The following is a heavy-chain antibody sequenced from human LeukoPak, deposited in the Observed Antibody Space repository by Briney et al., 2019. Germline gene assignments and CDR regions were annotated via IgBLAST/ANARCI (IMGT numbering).Heavy chain of an antibody. CDR1: GGTFSSYA. CDR2: IIPILGIA. Sequence: SVKVSCKASGGTFSSYAISWVRQAPGQGLEWMGRIIPILGIANYAQKFQGRVTITADKSTSTAYMELSSLRSEDTAVYYCARREGGKSGGSYYYYYYYGMDVWGQGTTVTVSS. D-gene: IGHD1-26*01. J-gene: IGHJ6*02. CDR3: ARREGGKSGGSYYYYYYYGMDV. V-gene: IGHV1-69*04.